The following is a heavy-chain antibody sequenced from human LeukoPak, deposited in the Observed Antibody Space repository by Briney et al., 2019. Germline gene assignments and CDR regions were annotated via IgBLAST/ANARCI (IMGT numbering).Heavy chain of an antibody. Sequence: PGRSLRLSCAASGFTFSNYGIPWVRQAPGKGLEWVAVIWSDGINKYYVDSVKGRFTISRDNSKNTLYLQMNSLRADDTAVYYCARSTYSSSSYYFDYWGQGSLVTVSS. CDR1: GFTFSNYG. J-gene: IGHJ4*02. CDR2: IWSDGINK. D-gene: IGHD6-13*01. V-gene: IGHV3-33*01. CDR3: ARSTYSSSSYYFDY.